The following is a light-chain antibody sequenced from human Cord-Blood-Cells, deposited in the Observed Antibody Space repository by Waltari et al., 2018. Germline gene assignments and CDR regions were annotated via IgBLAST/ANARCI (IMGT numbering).Light chain of an antibody. J-gene: IGLJ1*01. CDR1: SLRSDY. V-gene: IGLV3-19*01. Sequence: SSELTQDPAVSVALGQTVKITCQGDSLRSDYASWYQQKPGQAPVLVIYGKNNRPSGIPDRFPGSSSGNTASLTITGAQAEDEADYYCNSRDSSGNHYVFGTGTKVTVL. CDR3: NSRDSSGNHYV. CDR2: GKN.